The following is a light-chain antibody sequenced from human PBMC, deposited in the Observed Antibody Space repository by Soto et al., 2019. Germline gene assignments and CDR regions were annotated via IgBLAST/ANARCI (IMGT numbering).Light chain of an antibody. CDR3: QKYNSAPWT. Sequence: DIQMTQSPSSLSASVGDRVTITCRASQDISNYLAWYQQKPGKVPKLLIYAASTLQSGVPSRFSGSGSGTDFTLSISSLQPEDVATYYCQKYNSAPWTFGPGTKVEIK. CDR1: QDISNY. CDR2: AAS. J-gene: IGKJ1*01. V-gene: IGKV1-27*01.